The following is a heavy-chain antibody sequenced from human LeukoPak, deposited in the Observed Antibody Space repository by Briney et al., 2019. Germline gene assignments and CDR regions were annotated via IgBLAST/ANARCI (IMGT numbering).Heavy chain of an antibody. J-gene: IGHJ4*02. CDR2: IRSKANSYAP. CDR3: TRRTTMVRGVIDDY. CDR1: GLTFSGSA. V-gene: IGHV3-73*01. D-gene: IGHD3-10*01. Sequence: GWSVTLSCAASGLTFSGSAMHRLRQASGKGLEWAGRIRSKANSYAPAYAASVKGRFTISRDDSKNTAHLQMNSLKTEDTAVYYCTRRTTMVRGVIDDYWGQGTLVTVSS.